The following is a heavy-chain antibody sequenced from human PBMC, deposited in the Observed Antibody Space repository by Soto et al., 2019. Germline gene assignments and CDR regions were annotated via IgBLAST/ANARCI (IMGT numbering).Heavy chain of an antibody. J-gene: IGHJ6*02. CDR3: ARVSSSSWYFYYYYGMDV. V-gene: IGHV1-8*01. CDR2: TNPNSGNT. D-gene: IGHD6-13*01. Sequence: ASVKVSCKASGYTFTSYDINWVRQATGQGLEWMGWTNPNSGNTGYAQKFQGRVTMTRNTSISTAYMELSSLRSEDTAVYYCARVSSSSWYFYYYYGMDVWGQGTTVTVSS. CDR1: GYTFTSYD.